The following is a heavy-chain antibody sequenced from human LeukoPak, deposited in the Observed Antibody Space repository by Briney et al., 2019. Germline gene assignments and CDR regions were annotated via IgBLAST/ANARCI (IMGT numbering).Heavy chain of an antibody. Sequence: EASETLSLTCTVSGGSISSGDYYWSWIRQPPGKGLDWIGYIYYSGSTYYNPSLKSRVTISVDTSKNQFSLKLSSVTAADTAVYYCARHQVEAAAGDYWGQGTLVTVSS. CDR2: IYYSGST. CDR1: GGSISSGDYY. J-gene: IGHJ4*02. V-gene: IGHV4-30-4*01. D-gene: IGHD6-13*01. CDR3: ARHQVEAAAGDY.